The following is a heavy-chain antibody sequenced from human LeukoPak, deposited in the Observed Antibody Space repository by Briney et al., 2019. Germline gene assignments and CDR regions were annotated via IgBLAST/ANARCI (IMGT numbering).Heavy chain of an antibody. V-gene: IGHV4-59*01. CDR1: GGSITSNY. J-gene: IGHJ4*02. Sequence: SETLSLTCTVSGGSITSNYWSWIRQPPAQGLDWIGYSYYSGTTNCNPSLKSRVTMSVDTSKNQFSLKLSSVTAADTAVYYCTRARYSGYVIDYWGQGTLVTVSS. CDR2: SYYSGTT. D-gene: IGHD5-12*01. CDR3: TRARYSGYVIDY.